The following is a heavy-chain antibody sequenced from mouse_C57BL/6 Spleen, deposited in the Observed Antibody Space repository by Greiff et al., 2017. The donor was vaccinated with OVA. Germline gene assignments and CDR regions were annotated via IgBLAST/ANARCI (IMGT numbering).Heavy chain of an antibody. Sequence: EVQGVESGEGLVKPGGSLKLSCAASGFTFSSYAMSWVRQTPEKRLEWVAYISSGGDYIYYADTVKGRFTISRDNARNTLYLQMSSLKSEDTAMYYCTREVRYDYDDGGYFDVWGTGTTVTVSS. D-gene: IGHD2-4*01. V-gene: IGHV5-9-1*02. CDR3: TREVRYDYDDGGYFDV. J-gene: IGHJ1*03. CDR2: ISSGGDYI. CDR1: GFTFSSYA.